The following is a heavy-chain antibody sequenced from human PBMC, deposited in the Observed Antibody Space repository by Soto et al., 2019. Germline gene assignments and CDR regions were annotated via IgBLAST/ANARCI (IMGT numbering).Heavy chain of an antibody. J-gene: IGHJ5*02. Sequence: ESGGGLVKPGGSLRLSCAASGFTFSSYSMNWVRQAPGKGLEWVSSISSSSGYMYYADSVKGRFTISRDNAKNSLYLQMNSLRAEDTAVYYCASCGGATVTTYWFDPWGQGTLVTVSS. CDR3: ASCGGATVTTYWFDP. D-gene: IGHD4-17*01. V-gene: IGHV3-21*01. CDR1: GFTFSSYS. CDR2: ISSSSGYM.